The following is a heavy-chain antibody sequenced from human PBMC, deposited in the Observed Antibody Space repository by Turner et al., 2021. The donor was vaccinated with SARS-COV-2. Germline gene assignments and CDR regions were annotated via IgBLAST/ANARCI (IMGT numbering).Heavy chain of an antibody. CDR2: INSDGSST. D-gene: IGHD6-13*01. Sequence: EVQLVESGGGLVQPGGSLRLSCPASGFTFSSYWMHWVRQAPGKGLVWVSRINSDGSSTSYADSVKGGFTISRDNAKNTLYLQMNSLRAEDTAVYYCARVGIAAAGPTFYYYYYGMDVWGQGTTVTVSS. V-gene: IGHV3-74*01. CDR3: ARVGIAAAGPTFYYYYYGMDV. J-gene: IGHJ6*02. CDR1: GFTFSSYW.